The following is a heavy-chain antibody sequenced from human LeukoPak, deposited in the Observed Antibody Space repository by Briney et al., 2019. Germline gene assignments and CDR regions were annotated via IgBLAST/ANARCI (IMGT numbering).Heavy chain of an antibody. CDR3: ARVRSPPRAMIVVVIDY. CDR1: GYTFTSYK. J-gene: IGHJ4*02. D-gene: IGHD3-22*01. Sequence: ASVKVSCKASGYTFTSYKMHWVRQAPGQGLEWMGWISAYNGNTNYAQKLQGRVTMTTDTSTSTAYMELRSLRSDDTAVYYCARVRSPPRAMIVVVIDYWGQGTLVTVSS. V-gene: IGHV1-18*04. CDR2: ISAYNGNT.